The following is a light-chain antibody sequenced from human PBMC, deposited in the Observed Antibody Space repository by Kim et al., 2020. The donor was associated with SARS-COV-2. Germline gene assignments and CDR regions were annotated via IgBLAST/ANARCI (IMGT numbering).Light chain of an antibody. J-gene: IGLJ3*02. Sequence: ALGQTVRITCQGDRLRSYYASWYQQKPGQAPVLVIYGQNNRPSGIPDRFSGSSSGNTASLTITGAQAEDEADYYCNSRDSSGNHWVFGGGTKLTVL. V-gene: IGLV3-19*01. CDR1: RLRSYY. CDR3: NSRDSSGNHWV. CDR2: GQN.